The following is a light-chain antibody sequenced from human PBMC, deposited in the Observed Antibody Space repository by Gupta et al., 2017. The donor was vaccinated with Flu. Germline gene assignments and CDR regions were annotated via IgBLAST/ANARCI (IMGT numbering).Light chain of an antibody. CDR3: QTWTGSTGV. J-gene: IGLJ3*02. CDR1: KLGNDF. Sequence: CSGDKLGNDFVSWYQHKPGQSPLLVIYQDSKRPSGIPDRFSGSNSGNTATLTISGTQAMDEADFYCQTWTGSTGVFGGGTKLTVL. CDR2: QDS. V-gene: IGLV3-1*01.